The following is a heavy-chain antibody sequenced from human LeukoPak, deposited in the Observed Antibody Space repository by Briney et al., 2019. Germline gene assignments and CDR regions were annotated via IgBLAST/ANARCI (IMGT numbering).Heavy chain of an antibody. CDR1: GGTFSSYA. CDR3: ARARRVQIGDAFDI. CDR2: IIPILGIA. V-gene: IGHV1-69*04. J-gene: IGHJ3*02. D-gene: IGHD6-19*01. Sequence: SVKVSCKASGGTFSSYAISWVRQAPGHGLEWMGRIIPILGIANYAQKFQGRVTITADKSTSTAYMELSSLRSEDTAVYYCARARRVQIGDAFDIWGQGTMVTVSS.